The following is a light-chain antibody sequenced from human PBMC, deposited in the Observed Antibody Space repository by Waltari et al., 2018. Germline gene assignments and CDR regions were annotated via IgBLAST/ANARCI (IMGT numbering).Light chain of an antibody. CDR1: QTVRTTY. Sequence: EIVLTQSPGTLSLSPGERATLSCRASQTVRTTYLAWYQQKPGQAPTLLIYGASSRATGIPDRFSGSVSGTDFSLTISSLEPEDFAVYYCQQYDISPLTFGGGTKVEV. J-gene: IGKJ4*01. CDR2: GAS. CDR3: QQYDISPLT. V-gene: IGKV3-20*01.